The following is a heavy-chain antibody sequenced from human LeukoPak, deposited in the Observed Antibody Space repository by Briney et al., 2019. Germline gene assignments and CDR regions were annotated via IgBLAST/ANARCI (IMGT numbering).Heavy chain of an antibody. CDR1: GGSISSNSYY. D-gene: IGHD5-18*01. J-gene: IGHJ4*02. V-gene: IGHV4-39*07. CDR2: IYYSGST. Sequence: SETLSLTCAVSGGSISSNSYYWGWIRQPPGKGLEWIGSIYYSGSTYYNPSLKSRVTISVDTSKNQFSLKLSSVTAADTAVYYCARNGYSYGPAFDYWGQGTLVTVSS. CDR3: ARNGYSYGPAFDY.